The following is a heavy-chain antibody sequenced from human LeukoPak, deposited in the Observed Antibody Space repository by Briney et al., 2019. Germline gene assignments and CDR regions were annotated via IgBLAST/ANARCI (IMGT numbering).Heavy chain of an antibody. V-gene: IGHV1-46*01. Sequence: ASVKVSCKASGYTFTSYYMRWVRQAPGQGLEWRGIINPSGGSTSYAQKFQGRVTMTRDMSTSTVYMELSSLGSEDTAVYYCARVRDLGDSFDSSGPGTLVTVSS. J-gene: IGHJ4*02. CDR3: ARVRDLGDSFDS. D-gene: IGHD3-3*01. CDR1: GYTFTSYY. CDR2: INPSGGST.